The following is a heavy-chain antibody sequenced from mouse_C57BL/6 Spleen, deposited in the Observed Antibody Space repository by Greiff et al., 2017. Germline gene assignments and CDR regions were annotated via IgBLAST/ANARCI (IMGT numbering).Heavy chain of an antibody. CDR1: GYTFTSYW. V-gene: IGHV1-55*01. D-gene: IGHD3-2*02. Sequence: QVQLQQSGAELVKPGASVKMSCKASGYTFTSYWITWVKQRPGQGLEWIGDIYPGSGSTNYNEKFKSKATLTVDTSSSTAYMQLSSLTSEDSAVYYCARDSSGYVSYFDYWGQGTTLTVSA. CDR2: IYPGSGST. J-gene: IGHJ2*01. CDR3: ARDSSGYVSYFDY.